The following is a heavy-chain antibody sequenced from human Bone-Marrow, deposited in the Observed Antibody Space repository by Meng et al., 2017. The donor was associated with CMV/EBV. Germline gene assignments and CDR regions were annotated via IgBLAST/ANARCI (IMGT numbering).Heavy chain of an antibody. CDR1: GYTFSNYD. CDR2: MNPNRGNT. Sequence: ASVKVSCKASGYTFSNYDIIWVRQASGQGLEWVGWMNPNRGNTAYAQKFQGRVTMTRDTSVSTAYMELSRLRSDDTAVYYCARVIGRSLLNRPLPFDYWGQGTLVTVSS. J-gene: IGHJ4*02. D-gene: IGHD3-22*01. V-gene: IGHV1-8*01. CDR3: ARVIGRSLLNRPLPFDY.